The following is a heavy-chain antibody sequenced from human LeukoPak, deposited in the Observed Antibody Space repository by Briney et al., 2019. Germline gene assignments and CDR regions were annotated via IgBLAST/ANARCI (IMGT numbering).Heavy chain of an antibody. Sequence: TGGSLRLSCAASGFTFSSYWMSWVRQAPGKGLEWVAKIKKDGSEKYYGDSVKGRFTISRDNAKNSLYLQLNSLRAEDTAVYYCARDPLTLYDYYMDVWGKGTTVTVSS. CDR1: GFTFSSYW. CDR2: IKKDGSEK. CDR3: ARDPLTLYDYYMDV. V-gene: IGHV3-7*01. J-gene: IGHJ6*03. D-gene: IGHD3-9*01.